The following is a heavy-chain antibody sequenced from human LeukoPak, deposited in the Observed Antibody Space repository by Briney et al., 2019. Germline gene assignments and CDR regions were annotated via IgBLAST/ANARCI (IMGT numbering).Heavy chain of an antibody. CDR2: IYYSGST. CDR3: ARVDNSGSRRWFDP. J-gene: IGHJ5*02. CDR1: GGSINNYY. V-gene: IGHV4-59*01. Sequence: SETLSLTCTVSGGSINNYYWSWIRQPPGKGLEWIGYIYYSGSTNYNPSLTSRVTISLDTSQNQFSLNLNSVTAADTAVYYCARVDNSGSRRWFDPWGQGTLVTVSS. D-gene: IGHD6-19*01.